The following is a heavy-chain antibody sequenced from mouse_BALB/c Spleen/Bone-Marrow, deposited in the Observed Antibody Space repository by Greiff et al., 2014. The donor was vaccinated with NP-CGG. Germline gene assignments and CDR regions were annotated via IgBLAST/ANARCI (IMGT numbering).Heavy chain of an antibody. J-gene: IGHJ1*01. D-gene: IGHD2-3*01. V-gene: IGHV1S56*01. CDR2: IYPGNVNT. CDR1: GYTFTSYY. CDR3: ASYDGSCFDV. Sequence: VKLQESGPELVKPGASVRISCKASGYTFTSYYIHWVKQRPGQGLEWIGWIYPGNVNTKYNEKFKGKATLTADKSSSTAYMQLSSLTSEDSAVYFCASYDGSCFDVWGAGTTVTVSS.